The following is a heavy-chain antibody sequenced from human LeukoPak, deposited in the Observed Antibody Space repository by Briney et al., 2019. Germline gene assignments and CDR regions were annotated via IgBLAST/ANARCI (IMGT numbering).Heavy chain of an antibody. CDR3: ARLGDSSSRLYYFDY. J-gene: IGHJ4*02. CDR1: GASPDSYY. D-gene: IGHD6-6*01. V-gene: IGHV4-59*08. Sequence: PQTLSLTCTVSGASPDSYYWSWIRHPPGEGLEWIGYIYHTGSTNYNPSLKSRVTISLDTSKNQFSLKLSSVTAADTAVYYCARLGDSSSRLYYFDYWGQGTLVTVSS. CDR2: IYHTGST.